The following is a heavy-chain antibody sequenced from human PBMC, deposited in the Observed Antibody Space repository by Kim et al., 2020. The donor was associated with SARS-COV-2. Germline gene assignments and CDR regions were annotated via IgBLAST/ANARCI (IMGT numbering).Heavy chain of an antibody. CDR3: ATSLDFWSGYVY. D-gene: IGHD3-3*01. J-gene: IGHJ4*02. V-gene: IGHV3-7*03. Sequence: GGSLRLSCAASGFSSSTYWMTWVRQTPGKGLEWVATIKPDGSDKYYVDSVKGRFAISRDNAKSSLSLQMNSLRADDTAVYYCATSLDFWSGYVYWGQGT. CDR1: GFSSSTYW. CDR2: IKPDGSDK.